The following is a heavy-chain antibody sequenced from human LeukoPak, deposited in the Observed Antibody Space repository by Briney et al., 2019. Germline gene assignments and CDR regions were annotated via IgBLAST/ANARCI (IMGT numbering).Heavy chain of an antibody. Sequence: SETLSLTCTVSGASISNYYWSWIRQPPGKGLDWIAYMYYSGSTNYNASLKSRVTISLDTSKNQFSLKLSSVTAADAAVYYCARGGSIVGATPHDTFDIWGQGTMVTVYS. D-gene: IGHD1-26*01. J-gene: IGHJ3*02. V-gene: IGHV4-59*01. CDR2: MYYSGST. CDR3: ARGGSIVGATPHDTFDI. CDR1: GASISNYY.